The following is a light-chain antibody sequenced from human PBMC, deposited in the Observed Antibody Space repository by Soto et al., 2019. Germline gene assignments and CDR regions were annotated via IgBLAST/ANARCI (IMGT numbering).Light chain of an antibody. CDR3: AAWDDSLNGPYV. CDR2: SNN. J-gene: IGLJ1*01. V-gene: IGLV1-44*01. Sequence: QSVLTQPPSASGTPGQRVTISCSGSSSNIGSNTVNWYQQLPGTAPKLLIYSNNQRPSGVPDRFSGSKSGTSASLAISGLQSEDEADYYCAAWDDSLNGPYVXGTGTKVTV. CDR1: SSNIGSNT.